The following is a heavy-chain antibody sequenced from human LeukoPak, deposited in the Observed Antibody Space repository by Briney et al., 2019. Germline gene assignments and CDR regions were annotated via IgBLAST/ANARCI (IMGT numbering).Heavy chain of an antibody. D-gene: IGHD3-3*01. CDR2: INHSGSI. CDR1: GGSFSGYY. J-gene: IGHJ4*02. CDR3: ARGPLRFLAWLPTAFDY. Sequence: SETLSLTCAVYGGSFSGYYWSWIRRPPGKGLEWIGEINHSGSINYNPSLKGRVTISVDTSKNQFPLKLCSVTAADTAVYYCARGPLRFLAWLPTAFDYWGQGTLVTVSS. V-gene: IGHV4-34*01.